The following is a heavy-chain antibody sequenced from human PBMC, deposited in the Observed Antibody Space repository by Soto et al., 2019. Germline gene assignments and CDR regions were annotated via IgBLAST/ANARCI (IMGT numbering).Heavy chain of an antibody. CDR1: GFTFSTYT. D-gene: IGHD3-3*01. CDR2: FYGGGSTST. J-gene: IGHJ4*02. CDR3: PKDSHPDCIWSFDS. V-gene: IGHV3-23*01. Sequence: QLLESGGNLVQPGGSLRLSCAAAGFTFSTYTMSWVRQAPGKGPEWVAGFYGGGSTSTFYADSVKGRFTISRDNSKNMLFLQMNSLRAEDTAVYYCPKDSHPDCIWSFDSWGQGTLVTVAS.